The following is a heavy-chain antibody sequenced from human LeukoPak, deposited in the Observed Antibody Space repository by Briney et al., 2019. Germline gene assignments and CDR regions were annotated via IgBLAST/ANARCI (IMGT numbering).Heavy chain of an antibody. D-gene: IGHD2-2*01. J-gene: IGHJ4*02. CDR2: TSSSSSYI. Sequence: PGGSLRLSCAASGFTFSTYTMNWVRQAPGKGLEWVSSTSSSSSYIYYADSVKGRFTISRDNAKNSLYLQMSSLRAEDTAVYYCARMYHYYFDYWGQGTLVTVSS. CDR3: ARMYHYYFDY. CDR1: GFTFSTYT. V-gene: IGHV3-21*01.